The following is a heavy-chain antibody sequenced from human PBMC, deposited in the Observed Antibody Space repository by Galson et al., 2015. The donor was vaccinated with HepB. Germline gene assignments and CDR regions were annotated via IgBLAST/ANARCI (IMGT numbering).Heavy chain of an antibody. Sequence: SLRLSCAASGFTFSVYTIHWVRQVPGKGLEWVAIISYDATNDFYADSVKGRLTVSRDNSKDSLYLQMNSLRTDDTAVYYCARGSTGWYPYYLDNWGQGTLVTVSS. CDR3: ARGSTGWYPYYLDN. CDR2: ISYDATND. CDR1: GFTFSVYT. D-gene: IGHD6-19*01. V-gene: IGHV3-30*04. J-gene: IGHJ4*02.